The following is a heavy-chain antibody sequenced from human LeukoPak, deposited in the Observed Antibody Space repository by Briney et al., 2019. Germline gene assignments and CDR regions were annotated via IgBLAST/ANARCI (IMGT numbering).Heavy chain of an antibody. D-gene: IGHD1-14*01. CDR1: GFTFSDYY. CDR3: ARDKYKLTDSYLSDY. V-gene: IGHV3-11*05. Sequence: PGGSLRLSCAASGFTFSDYYMSWIRQAPGKGLEWVSYISSSSSYTNYADSVQGRFTISRDNAKNSLSLQMNSLRAEDSAVYYCARDKYKLTDSYLSDYWGQGTLVTVSS. J-gene: IGHJ4*02. CDR2: ISSSSSYT.